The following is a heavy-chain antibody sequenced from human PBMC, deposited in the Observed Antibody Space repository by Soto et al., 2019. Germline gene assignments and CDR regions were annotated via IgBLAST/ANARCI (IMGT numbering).Heavy chain of an antibody. CDR1: GFTVSSDS. J-gene: IGHJ6*02. CDR2: IYSDNNT. CDR3: ARHYSAMGV. Sequence: EVQLVETGGDLIQPGGSLRLSCAASGFTVSSDSMTWVRQAPGKGLEWISIIYSDNNTDYADSVKGRFSISRDTSKNILYRQMTSLGAEDMAEYYCARHYSAMGVWGQGTTVTVSS. V-gene: IGHV3-53*02.